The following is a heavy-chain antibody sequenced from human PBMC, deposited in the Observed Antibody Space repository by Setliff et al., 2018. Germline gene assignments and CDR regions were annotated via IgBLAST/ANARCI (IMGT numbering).Heavy chain of an antibody. Sequence: SETLSLTCTVSGGSFSSSGYYWAWIRQPPGKGLEWIGRIHYRGTTYSNASLASRLTISVDTAKNQFSLKLTSVTAADTAVYYCARTGTYRYFDYWGQGTRVTVSS. D-gene: IGHD1-1*01. CDR1: GGSFSSSGYY. CDR2: IHYRGTT. CDR3: ARTGTYRYFDY. V-gene: IGHV4-39*01. J-gene: IGHJ4*02.